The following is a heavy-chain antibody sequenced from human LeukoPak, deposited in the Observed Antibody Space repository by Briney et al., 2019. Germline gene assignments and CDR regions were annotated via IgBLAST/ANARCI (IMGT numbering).Heavy chain of an antibody. Sequence: GGSLRLSCAASGFTFSSYAMHWVRQAPGKGLEWVAVISYDGSNKYYADSVKGRFTISRDNSKNTLYLQMNSLIAEDTAVYYCAREVHSDDYYYMDVWGKGTTVTVSS. D-gene: IGHD2-21*01. CDR1: GFTFSSYA. CDR2: ISYDGSNK. J-gene: IGHJ6*03. CDR3: AREVHSDDYYYMDV. V-gene: IGHV3-30*01.